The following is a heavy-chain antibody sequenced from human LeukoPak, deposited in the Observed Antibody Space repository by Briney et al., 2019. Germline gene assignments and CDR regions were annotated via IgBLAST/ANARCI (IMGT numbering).Heavy chain of an antibody. CDR3: AKVRYPNSDLVIGYDAFDV. Sequence: RPSETLSLTCAVSGDSSTMSGHPITSNAWGSWVRQTPAKGLERIGEIYRTAKTNHNPSLKSRVTMSLDESKRQFSLTLTSVTAADTAVYHCAKVRYPNSDLVIGYDAFDVWGQGTMVTVPS. D-gene: IGHD3-22*01. J-gene: IGHJ3*01. V-gene: IGHV4-4*02. CDR2: IYRTAKT. CDR1: GDSSTMSGHPITSNAW.